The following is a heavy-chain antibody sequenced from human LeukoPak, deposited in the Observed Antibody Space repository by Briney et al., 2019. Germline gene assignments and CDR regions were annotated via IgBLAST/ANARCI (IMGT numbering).Heavy chain of an antibody. V-gene: IGHV3-21*01. CDR1: GFTFSTYN. CDR2: ITSTSSYV. Sequence: GGSLRLSCEASGFTFSTYNMNWVRQAPGKRLEWVSSITSTSSYVFYADSVKGRFTISRDNAKNSLYLQMNSLRAEDTAVYYCARIFVSSSWPATDYWGQGTLVTVSS. CDR3: ARIFVSSSWPATDY. J-gene: IGHJ4*02. D-gene: IGHD6-6*01.